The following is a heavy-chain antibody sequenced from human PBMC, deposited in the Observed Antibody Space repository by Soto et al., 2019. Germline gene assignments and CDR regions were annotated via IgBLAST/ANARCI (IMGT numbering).Heavy chain of an antibody. D-gene: IGHD2-2*01. V-gene: IGHV5-51*01. J-gene: IGHJ4*02. CDR3: ARLIGSTSSYFDY. CDR1: GDSLTSYG. CDR2: IYPGDSDT. Sequence: PGESLTSSCKVSGDSLTSYGIVWVLQMPGKGLEWMGIIYPGDSDTRYSPSFQGQVTISADKSISTAYLQWSSLKASDTAMYYCARLIGSTSSYFDYWGQGTLVTVS.